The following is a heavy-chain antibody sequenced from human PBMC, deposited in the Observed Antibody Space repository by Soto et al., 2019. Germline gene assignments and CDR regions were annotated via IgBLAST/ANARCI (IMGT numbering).Heavy chain of an antibody. CDR3: ARDLMGPFDY. CDR1: GYTFTSYG. CDR2: ISAYNGNT. V-gene: IGHV1-18*04. J-gene: IGHJ4*01. Sequence: ASVKVSCKASGYTFTSYGISWVRQAPGQGHEWMGWISAYNGNTEYAQKLQGRVTMTTDTSTSTAYTELRSLRSDDTAVDYCARDLMGPFDYRGHGTRGTVS. D-gene: IGHD3-10*01.